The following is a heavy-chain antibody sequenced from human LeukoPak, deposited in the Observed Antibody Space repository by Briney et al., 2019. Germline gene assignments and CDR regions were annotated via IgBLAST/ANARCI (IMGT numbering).Heavy chain of an antibody. CDR1: GFTFSSYW. CDR2: INHSGST. CDR3: ARRGIVVVTATAGWFDP. Sequence: GSLRLSCAASGFTFSSYWMSWIRQPPGKGLEWIGEINHSGSTNYNPSLKSRVTISVDTSKNQFSLKLSSVTAADTAVYYCARRGIVVVTATAGWFDPWGQGTLVTVSS. V-gene: IGHV4-34*01. D-gene: IGHD2-21*02. J-gene: IGHJ5*02.